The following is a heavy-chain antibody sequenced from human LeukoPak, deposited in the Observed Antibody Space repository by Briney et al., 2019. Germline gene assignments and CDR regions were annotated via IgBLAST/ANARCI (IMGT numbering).Heavy chain of an antibody. CDR2: IYYSGST. V-gene: IGHV4-59*08. D-gene: IGHD3-22*01. J-gene: IGHJ4*02. CDR3: ARGDGRGSLR. CDR1: GGSISTYY. Sequence: SETLSLTCTVSGGSISTYYWSWIRQPPGKGLEWIGYIYYSGSTTYNPSLKSRVTISVDTSKNQFSLKLSSVTAADTAVYYCARGDGRGSLRWGQGTLVTVSS.